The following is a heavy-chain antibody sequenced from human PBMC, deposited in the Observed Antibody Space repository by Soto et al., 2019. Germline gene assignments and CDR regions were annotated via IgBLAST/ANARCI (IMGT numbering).Heavy chain of an antibody. CDR1: GYTFTSYD. CDR2: MNPNSGNT. D-gene: IGHD6-19*01. V-gene: IGHV1-8*01. J-gene: IGHJ5*02. CDR3: ARFPEDSSGWYGRNNWFDP. Sequence: ASVKVSCKASGYTFTSYDINWVRQATGQGLEWMGWMNPNSGNTGYAQKFQGRVTMTRNTSISTAYMELSSLRSEDTAVYYCARFPEDSSGWYGRNNWFDPWGQGTLATVSS.